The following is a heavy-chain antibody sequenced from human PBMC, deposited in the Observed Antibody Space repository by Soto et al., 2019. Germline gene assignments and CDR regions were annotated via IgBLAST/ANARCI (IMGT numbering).Heavy chain of an antibody. J-gene: IGHJ4*02. CDR3: ARSGDNYNRLDY. D-gene: IGHD1-1*01. CDR2: SSNSGTFS. CDR1: GLTINDYY. V-gene: IGHV3-11*06. Sequence: VSREGCGLTINDYYISWIRQAPGKGLEWISYSSNSGTFSRYADSVKGRFSISRDNTKNLLYLQMNSLRAEDTAVYYCARSGDNYNRLDYWGQGTPVTVSS.